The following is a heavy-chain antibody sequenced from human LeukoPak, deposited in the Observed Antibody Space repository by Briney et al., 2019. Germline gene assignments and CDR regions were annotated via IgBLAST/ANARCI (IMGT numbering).Heavy chain of an antibody. J-gene: IGHJ4*02. CDR3: ARDSASSGWYVY. V-gene: IGHV3-53*01. CDR1: GFAVSSYY. CDR2: IYNDGST. D-gene: IGHD6-19*01. Sequence: GGSLRLSCAGSGFAVSSYYMSWVRQAPGKGLEWVSIIYNDGSTYYADSVKGRFTISRDNAKNSLYLQMNSLRAEDTAVYYCARDSASSGWYVYWGQGTLVTVSS.